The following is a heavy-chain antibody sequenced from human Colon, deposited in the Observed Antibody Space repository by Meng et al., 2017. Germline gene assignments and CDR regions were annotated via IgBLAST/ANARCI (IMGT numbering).Heavy chain of an antibody. CDR3: VRSSGWVRTGFDP. D-gene: IGHD6-19*01. J-gene: IGHJ5*02. V-gene: IGHV4-30-4*01. Sequence: QVQLQESGPGLVKPSQTLSLTCTVSGGLISNSDYYWSWIRQPPGKGPEWIGYIYGGGSSYYNPSLKSRLMISVDTSKNQFSLRLTSVTAADTAVYYCVRSSGWVRTGFDPWGQGTLVTVSS. CDR2: IYGGGSS. CDR1: GGLISNSDYY.